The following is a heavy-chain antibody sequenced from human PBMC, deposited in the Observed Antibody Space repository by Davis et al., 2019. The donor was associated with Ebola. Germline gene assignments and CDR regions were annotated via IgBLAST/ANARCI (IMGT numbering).Heavy chain of an antibody. CDR1: GGSISSGGYY. Sequence: LRLTCTVSGGSISSGGYYWSWIRQHPGKGLEWIGYIYYSGSTYYNPSLKSRVTISVDTSKNQFSLKLSSVTAADTAVYYCARVSLGYCSSTSCYGAGDYYYGMDVWGQGTTVTVSS. CDR3: ARVSLGYCSSTSCYGAGDYYYGMDV. J-gene: IGHJ6*02. V-gene: IGHV4-30-4*08. D-gene: IGHD2-2*01. CDR2: IYYSGST.